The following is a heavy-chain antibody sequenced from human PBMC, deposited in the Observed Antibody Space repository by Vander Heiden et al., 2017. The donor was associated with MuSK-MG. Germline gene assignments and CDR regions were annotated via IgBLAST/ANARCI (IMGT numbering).Heavy chain of an antibody. D-gene: IGHD4-17*01. Sequence: QVQLVQSGAEVKKPGSSVTVSCKASGGTFSSYAIRWLRQAPGKGLGWMGGIIPIFGTANYEQKFQGRVTITADKSTSTADMERSSMRSEETAVYYCAKEPFDGDDRHDAFDIWGQGTMVTVSS. CDR1: GGTFSSYA. J-gene: IGHJ3*02. V-gene: IGHV1-69*06. CDR3: AKEPFDGDDRHDAFDI. CDR2: IIPIFGTA.